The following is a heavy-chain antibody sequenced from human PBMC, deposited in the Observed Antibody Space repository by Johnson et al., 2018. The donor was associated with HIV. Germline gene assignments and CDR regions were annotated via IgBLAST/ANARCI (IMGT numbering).Heavy chain of an antibody. V-gene: IGHV3-NL1*01. CDR2: IYSGGDT. Sequence: QVQLVESGGGVVQPGRSLRLSCAASGFTFSSYGMHWVRQAPGKGLEWVSVIYSGGDTYYAESVKGRFTISRDNFKNTLYLQMNTLKVEDTAVYYCARGAAFDIWGQGTMVIVSS. CDR3: ARGAAFDI. J-gene: IGHJ3*02. CDR1: GFTFSSYG.